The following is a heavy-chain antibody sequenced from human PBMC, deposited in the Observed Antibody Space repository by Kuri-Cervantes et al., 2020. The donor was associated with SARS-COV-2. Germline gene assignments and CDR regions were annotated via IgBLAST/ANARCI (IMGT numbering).Heavy chain of an antibody. CDR2: IKQDGSEK. CDR3: AREYYDFWSGKVALDV. Sequence: GESLKISCAASGFTLSSYWMSWVRQAPGKGLEWVANIKQDGSEKYYVDSVKGRFTISRDNAKNSLYLQMNSLRAEDTAVYYCAREYYDFWSGKVALDVWGKGTPVTVSS. CDR1: GFTLSSYW. D-gene: IGHD3-3*01. V-gene: IGHV3-7*01. J-gene: IGHJ6*04.